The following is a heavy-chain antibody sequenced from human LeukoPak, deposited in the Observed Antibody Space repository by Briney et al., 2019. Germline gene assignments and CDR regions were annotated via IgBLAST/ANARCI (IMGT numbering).Heavy chain of an antibody. CDR1: NGSISNFY. Sequence: SETLSLTCNVSNGSISNFYWSWIRQSPGKGLEWIGNIYYSGSTKYNPSLKSRVTISVDTSKNQFSLKLSSMTAADTAVYYCAGGHYPLEYWGQGTLVTVSS. CDR2: IYYSGST. V-gene: IGHV4-59*03. J-gene: IGHJ4*02. CDR3: AGGHYPLEY. D-gene: IGHD1-26*01.